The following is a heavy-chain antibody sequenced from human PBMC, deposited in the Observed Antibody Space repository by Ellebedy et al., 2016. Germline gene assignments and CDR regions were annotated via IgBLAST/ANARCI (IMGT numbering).Heavy chain of an antibody. CDR1: GFTFSPYW. CDR2: ISYDGSNK. CDR3: ARVWGYYDSSGSLPDY. D-gene: IGHD3-22*01. V-gene: IGHV3-30*03. J-gene: IGHJ4*02. Sequence: GESLKISXAASGFTFSPYWMSWVRQAPGKGLEWVAVISYDGSNKYYADSVKGRFTISRDNSKNTLYLQMNSLRSEDTAVYYCARVWGYYDSSGSLPDYWGQGTLVTVSS.